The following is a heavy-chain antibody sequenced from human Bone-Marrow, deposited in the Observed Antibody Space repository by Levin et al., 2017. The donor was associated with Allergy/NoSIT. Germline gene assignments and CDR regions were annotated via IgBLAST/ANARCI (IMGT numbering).Heavy chain of an antibody. CDR3: ARELQDTAMITGSFYYGMDV. Sequence: GESLKISCKASGYRFINYAMNWVRQAPGQGPEWMGWINTNTGDPTYAQAFTGRFVFSLDTSVSTAYLQITSLKGEDSAVYFCARELQDTAMITGSFYYGMDVWGQGTTVIVSS. CDR1: GYRFINYA. CDR2: INTNTGDP. D-gene: IGHD5-18*01. J-gene: IGHJ6*02. V-gene: IGHV7-4-1*02.